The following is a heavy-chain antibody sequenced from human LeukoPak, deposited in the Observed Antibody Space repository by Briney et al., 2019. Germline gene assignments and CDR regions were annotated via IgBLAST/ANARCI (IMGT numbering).Heavy chain of an antibody. CDR2: ISGSGGST. V-gene: IGHV3-23*01. D-gene: IGHD3-10*01. Sequence: PGGSLRLSCAASGFTFSSYGMSWVRQAPGKGLEWVSAISGSGGSTYYADSVKGRFTISRDNSKIALYLQMNSLRAEDTAVYYCARVGSGSTKNDYWGQGTLVTVSS. CDR1: GFTFSSYG. CDR3: ARVGSGSTKNDY. J-gene: IGHJ4*02.